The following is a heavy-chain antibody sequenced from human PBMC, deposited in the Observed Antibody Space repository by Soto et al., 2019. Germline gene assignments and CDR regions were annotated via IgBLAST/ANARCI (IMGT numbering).Heavy chain of an antibody. Sequence: EVQLVETGGGLIQPGGSLRLSCAASGFTVSSNYMSWVRQAPGKGLEWVSVIYSGGSTYYADSVKGRFTISRDNSKNTLYLQMNRLRAEDTAVYYCARDGPLGMGGGFDYWGQGTLVTVSS. V-gene: IGHV3-53*02. D-gene: IGHD7-27*01. CDR1: GFTVSSNY. CDR2: IYSGGST. J-gene: IGHJ4*02. CDR3: ARDGPLGMGGGFDY.